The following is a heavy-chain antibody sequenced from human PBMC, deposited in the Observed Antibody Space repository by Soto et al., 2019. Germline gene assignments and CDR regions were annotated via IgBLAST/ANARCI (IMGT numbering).Heavy chain of an antibody. Sequence: PGGSLRLSCAASGFTFSSYAMSWVCQAPGKGLEWVSTISGSGGSTYYADSVKGRFTISRDNSKNTLYLQMNSLRAEDMDVYYCAKPRIVGATSDFDYWGQGTLVT. CDR2: ISGSGGST. V-gene: IGHV3-23*01. CDR1: GFTFSSYA. D-gene: IGHD1-26*01. CDR3: AKPRIVGATSDFDY. J-gene: IGHJ4*02.